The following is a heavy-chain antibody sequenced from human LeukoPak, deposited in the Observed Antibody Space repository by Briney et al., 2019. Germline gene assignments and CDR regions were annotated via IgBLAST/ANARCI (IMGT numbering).Heavy chain of an antibody. V-gene: IGHV3-23*01. D-gene: IGHD2-21*02. CDR1: GFTFSSYA. CDR3: AKLGYCGGDCQLGAFDI. CDR2: ISGSGGST. J-gene: IGHJ3*02. Sequence: AGGSLRLSCAASGFTFSSYAMSWVRQAPGKGLEWVSAISGSGGSTYYADSVKGLFTISRDNSKNTLYLQMNSLRAEDTAVYYCAKLGYCGGDCQLGAFDIWGQGTMVTVSS.